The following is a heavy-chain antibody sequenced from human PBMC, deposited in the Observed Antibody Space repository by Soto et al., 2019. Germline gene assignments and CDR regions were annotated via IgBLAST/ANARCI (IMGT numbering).Heavy chain of an antibody. Sequence: PGGSRRLSCAAFGFIFDDFTMHWVRLVPGKGLQWVSYINWDGRIAMYADSVKGRFTISRDNTNNHLYLQMNSLRSDDTALYYCAKDEGAAVESPGDWGHGTLVTVSS. CDR2: INWDGRIA. V-gene: IGHV3-43*01. D-gene: IGHD6-13*01. CDR3: AKDEGAAVESPGD. CDR1: GFIFDDFT. J-gene: IGHJ4*01.